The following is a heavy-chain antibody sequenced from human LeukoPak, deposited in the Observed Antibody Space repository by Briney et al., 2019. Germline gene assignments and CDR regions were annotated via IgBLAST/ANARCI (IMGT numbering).Heavy chain of an antibody. CDR3: AREYCSSTSCYTVGPDYYYGMDI. D-gene: IGHD2-2*01. V-gene: IGHV1-18*01. CDR1: RYTFTNCG. J-gene: IGHJ6*02. Sequence: GSSVTVSCKASRYTFTNCGFSGVRPAPGQGREGMGWISAYKGKTNYQQKLQGRVTMATDTSTSTAYMKLRSLRSDETAVYYCAREYCSSTSCYTVGPDYYYGMDIWGQGTTVTVSS. CDR2: ISAYKGKT.